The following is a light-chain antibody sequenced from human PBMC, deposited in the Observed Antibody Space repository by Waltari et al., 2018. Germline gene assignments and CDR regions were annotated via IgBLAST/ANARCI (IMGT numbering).Light chain of an antibody. CDR2: VNGDGSH. CDR3: QTWGSDIVV. CDR1: SGHTTFA. Sequence: QLVVTQSPSASASLGASVKFTCTLSSGHTTFAIAWHQQQPQKGPRYLMTVNGDGSHRKGDGIPDRFSGSSSGADRYRTVSSLQSEDEADYYCQTWGSDIVVFGGGTKLTVL. V-gene: IGLV4-69*01. J-gene: IGLJ2*01.